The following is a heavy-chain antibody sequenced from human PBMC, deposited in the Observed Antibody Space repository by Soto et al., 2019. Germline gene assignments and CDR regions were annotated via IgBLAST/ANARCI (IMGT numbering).Heavy chain of an antibody. V-gene: IGHV4-4*07. CDR1: GGSIRSYY. CDR3: ARESPPIDY. Sequence: QVQLQESGPGLVKPSETLSLTCTASGGSIRSYYWSWIRQSAAKGLEWIGRIYASGSTLYNPSLKSRVTMSLDTSETQFSLKLSSVTAADTAVYYCARESPPIDYWGQGTLVTVSS. J-gene: IGHJ4*02. CDR2: IYASGST.